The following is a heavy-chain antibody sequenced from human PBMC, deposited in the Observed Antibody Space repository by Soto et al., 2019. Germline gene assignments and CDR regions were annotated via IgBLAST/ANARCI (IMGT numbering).Heavy chain of an antibody. V-gene: IGHV3-30*18. CDR1: GFTFSSYG. CDR3: AKGDCSGGSCYFSAFDI. J-gene: IGHJ3*02. D-gene: IGHD2-15*01. CDR2: ISYDGTNN. Sequence: GGSLRLSCAASGFTFSSYGMHWIRQAPGKGLEWVAVISYDGTNNYYTESVKGRFTISRDNSKNTLFLQMNSLRAEDTAVYFCAKGDCSGGSCYFSAFDIWGQGTMVTVSS.